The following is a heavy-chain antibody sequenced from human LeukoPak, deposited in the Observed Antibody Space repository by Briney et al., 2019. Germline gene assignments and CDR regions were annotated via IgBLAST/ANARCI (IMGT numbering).Heavy chain of an antibody. Sequence: GGSLRLSCAASGFTFSSYWMRWVRQAPGKGREGVANQNQDGGEKYYVDYVKGRFTISRDNAKNSLYLQMNSLRAEDTAVYYCAREYCSGGSCYSSQNWFDPWGQGTLVTVSS. D-gene: IGHD2-15*01. CDR2: QNQDGGEK. V-gene: IGHV3-7*01. CDR1: GFTFSSYW. J-gene: IGHJ5*02. CDR3: AREYCSGGSCYSSQNWFDP.